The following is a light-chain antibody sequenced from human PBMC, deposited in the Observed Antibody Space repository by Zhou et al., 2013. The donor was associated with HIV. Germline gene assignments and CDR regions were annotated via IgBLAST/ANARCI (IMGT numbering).Light chain of an antibody. V-gene: IGKV1-27*01. J-gene: IGKJ4*01. CDR3: QKYYGAPLI. Sequence: DVQMTQSPSSLSASVGDRVTITCRASQGIGTYLAWYQQKPGKVPRLLIYAASTLQSGVPSRFSGSGSGTHFTLTISSLQPEDVGTYFCQKYYGAPLIFGGGTKVEIK. CDR1: QGIGTY. CDR2: AAS.